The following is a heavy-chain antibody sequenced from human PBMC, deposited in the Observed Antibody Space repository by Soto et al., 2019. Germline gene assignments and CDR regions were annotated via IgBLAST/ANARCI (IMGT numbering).Heavy chain of an antibody. Sequence: QVQLVESGGGVVQPGRSLRLSCAASGFTFSTYGMHWVRQAPGKGLEWVAVIWSDGSNKYYADSVKGRFTISRDNSKNTLYLQMNSLRAEDTAVYYGARKAHCSGVSCYQYYYYGMDVWGQGTTVTVSS. CDR2: IWSDGSNK. J-gene: IGHJ6*02. V-gene: IGHV3-33*01. CDR3: ARKAHCSGVSCYQYYYYGMDV. D-gene: IGHD2-15*01. CDR1: GFTFSTYG.